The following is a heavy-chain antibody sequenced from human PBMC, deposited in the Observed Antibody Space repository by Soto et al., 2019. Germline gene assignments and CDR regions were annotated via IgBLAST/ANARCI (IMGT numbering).Heavy chain of an antibody. J-gene: IGHJ4*02. CDR3: TTYHGEYKLEH. Sequence: QVQLVQSGAEVKKPGASVKVSCKVSGYTPNEVAMHWVRQAPGKGLEWLGGFDPDEAETIYAQHFQGRVTMTEDTSTDTVYMELSSLRSEDTALYFCTTYHGEYKLEHWGQGTLVTVSS. CDR1: GYTPNEVA. V-gene: IGHV1-24*01. CDR2: FDPDEAET. D-gene: IGHD4-17*01.